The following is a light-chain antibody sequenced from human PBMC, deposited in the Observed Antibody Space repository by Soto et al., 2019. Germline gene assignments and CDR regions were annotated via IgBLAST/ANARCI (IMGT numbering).Light chain of an antibody. V-gene: IGKV3-20*01. CDR2: GAS. Sequence: EIVLTQSPGTLSLSPGERATLSCRASQSVSSSDLAWYQQKPGQAPRLLIYGASSRATGIPDRFSGSGSGTDFSVTISRLEPEDFAVYYCQQYGRSPWTFGQGTKLEIK. J-gene: IGKJ1*01. CDR3: QQYGRSPWT. CDR1: QSVSSSD.